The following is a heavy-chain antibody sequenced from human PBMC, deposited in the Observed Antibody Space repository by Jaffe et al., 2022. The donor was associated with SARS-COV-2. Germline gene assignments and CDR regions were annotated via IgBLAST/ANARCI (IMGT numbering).Heavy chain of an antibody. Sequence: QVQLQESGPGLVKPSETLSLTCSVSGGSISSYYWMWIRQPPGKGLEWIGHISYSGSTNYKPSLKSRVTFSVDTSKNQFSLKLNSVTAADTAVYYCARGAVAGIVGWFDPWGQGTLVTVSS. D-gene: IGHD6-13*01. V-gene: IGHV4-59*01. J-gene: IGHJ5*02. CDR1: GGSISSYY. CDR2: ISYSGST. CDR3: ARGAVAGIVGWFDP.